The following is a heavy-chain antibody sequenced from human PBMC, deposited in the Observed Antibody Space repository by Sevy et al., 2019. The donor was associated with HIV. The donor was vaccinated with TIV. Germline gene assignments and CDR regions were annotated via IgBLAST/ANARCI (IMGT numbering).Heavy chain of an antibody. D-gene: IGHD3-22*01. CDR1: GFTFSSYA. V-gene: IGHV3-30*04. CDR2: ISYDGSNK. Sequence: GGSLRLSCVVSGFTFSSYAMHWVRQAPGKGLEWVAVISYDGSNKYYADSVKGRFTISRDDSKNTLYLQMNSLRADDTAVYFCANYYETKGHFDYWGQGTLVTVSS. CDR3: ANYYETKGHFDY. J-gene: IGHJ4*02.